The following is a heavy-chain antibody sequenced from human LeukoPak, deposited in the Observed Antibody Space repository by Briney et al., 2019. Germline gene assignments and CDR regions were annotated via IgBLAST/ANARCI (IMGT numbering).Heavy chain of an antibody. CDR3: ARLFYGSGSRYFDS. V-gene: IGHV4-4*07. J-gene: IGHJ4*02. D-gene: IGHD3-10*01. Sequence: PSETLSVTCTVSGGSINTYYWSWLRQSAGKGLEWIGRIYTSGSTNYSPSLKSRVTMSVDTSENQFSLKLSSVTAADTAVYYCARLFYGSGSRYFDSWGQGTLVTVSS. CDR2: IYTSGST. CDR1: GGSINTYY.